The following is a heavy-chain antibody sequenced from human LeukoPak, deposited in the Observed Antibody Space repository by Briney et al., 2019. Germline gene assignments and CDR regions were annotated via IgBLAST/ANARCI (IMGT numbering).Heavy chain of an antibody. V-gene: IGHV1-2*02. CDR2: INPNSGGT. CDR1: GYSFIGYY. J-gene: IGHJ4*02. CDR3: SMYASGSVFVDY. Sequence: AAVKVSCKASGYSFIGYYLHWVRQAPGQGLEWMGWINPNSGGTNYAQKFQGRITLTRETSISTAYMELSRLRYDDTAVYYCSMYASGSVFVDYWGQGTLVTVSS. D-gene: IGHD3-10*01.